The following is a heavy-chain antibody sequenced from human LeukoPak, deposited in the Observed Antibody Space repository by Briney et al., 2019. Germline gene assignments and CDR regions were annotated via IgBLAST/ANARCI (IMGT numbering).Heavy chain of an antibody. D-gene: IGHD2-15*01. J-gene: IGHJ4*02. CDR3: ARDRGVVAATAHFDY. CDR1: GLTFSMYW. V-gene: IGHV3-21*01. Sequence: GGSLRLSCAASGLTFSMYWMSWVRQAPGKGLEWVSSISSSSSYIYYADSVKGRFTISRDNAKNSLYLQMNSLRAEDTAVYYCARDRGVVAATAHFDYWGQGTLVTVSS. CDR2: ISSSSSYI.